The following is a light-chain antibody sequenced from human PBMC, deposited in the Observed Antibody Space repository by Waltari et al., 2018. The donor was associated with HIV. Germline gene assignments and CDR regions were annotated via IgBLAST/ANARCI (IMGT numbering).Light chain of an antibody. Sequence: QSVLTQPPSVSAAPGQKVTISCSGSSSNIGNNFVSWYQQLPGTAPKLLIYDNKKRPPGIPDRSSGSKSGTSATLGITGLQTGDEADYYCGTWDSSLSVWVFGGGTNLTVL. J-gene: IGLJ3*02. CDR3: GTWDSSLSVWV. CDR2: DNK. CDR1: SSNIGNNF. V-gene: IGLV1-51*01.